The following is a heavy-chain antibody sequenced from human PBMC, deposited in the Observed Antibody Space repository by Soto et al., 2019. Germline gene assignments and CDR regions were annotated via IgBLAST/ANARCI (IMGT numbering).Heavy chain of an antibody. J-gene: IGHJ3*02. CDR1: GFTFSSYA. D-gene: IGHD3-22*01. CDR3: AKVLYYYDSSGYYSASVLTDAFDI. CDR2: ISGSGGST. V-gene: IGHV3-23*01. Sequence: EVQLLESGGGLVQPGGSLRLSCAASGFTFSSYAMSWVRQAPGKGLEWVSAISGSGGSTYYADSVKGRFTISRDNSKNTLYLQMNSLRAEDTAVYYCAKVLYYYDSSGYYSASVLTDAFDIWGQGTMVTVSS.